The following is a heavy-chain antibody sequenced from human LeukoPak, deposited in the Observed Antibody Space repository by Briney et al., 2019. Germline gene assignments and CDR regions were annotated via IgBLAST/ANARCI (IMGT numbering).Heavy chain of an antibody. D-gene: IGHD6-13*01. CDR3: ARAPGEDSSSWYDLYYFDY. CDR2: ISYDGSNK. V-gene: IGHV3-30*07. J-gene: IGHJ4*02. Sequence: GGSLRLSCAASGFIFSNFAMHWVRQAPGKGPEWVAVISYDGSNKYYADSVKGRFTISRDNAKNSLYLQMNSLRAEDTAVYYCARAPGEDSSSWYDLYYFDYWGQGTLVTVSS. CDR1: GFIFSNFA.